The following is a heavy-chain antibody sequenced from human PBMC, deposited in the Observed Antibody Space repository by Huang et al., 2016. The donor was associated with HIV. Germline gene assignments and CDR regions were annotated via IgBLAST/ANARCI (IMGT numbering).Heavy chain of an antibody. J-gene: IGHJ4*02. D-gene: IGHD3-22*01. CDR3: GGSSGYWSFDY. CDR2: ISTNHGDT. V-gene: IGHV1-18*04. CDR1: DYTFTSYG. Sequence: QVQLVQSGGEVKKPGASVKVSCKASDYTFTSYGISWVRQAPGQELEWVGCISTNHGDTNAAQKFQGRVTMTTDTSTSTAYMELRSLRSDDTAVYYCGGSSGYWSFDYWGQGTLVTVSS.